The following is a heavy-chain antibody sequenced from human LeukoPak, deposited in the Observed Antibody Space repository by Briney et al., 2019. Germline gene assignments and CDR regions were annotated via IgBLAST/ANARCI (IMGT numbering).Heavy chain of an antibody. D-gene: IGHD3-10*01. V-gene: IGHV1-69*06. CDR1: GGTFSSYA. CDR2: IIPIFGTA. J-gene: IGHJ4*02. CDR3: ARGSRRITMVRGVIKNPFYFDY. Sequence: SVKVSCKASGGTFSSYAISWVRQAPGQGLEWMGGIIPIFGTANYAQKFQGRVTITADKSTSTAYMELSSLRSEDTALYYCARGSRRITMVRGVIKNPFYFDYWGQGTLVTVSS.